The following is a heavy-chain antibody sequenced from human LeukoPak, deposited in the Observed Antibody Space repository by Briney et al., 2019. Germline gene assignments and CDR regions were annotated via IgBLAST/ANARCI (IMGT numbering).Heavy chain of an antibody. CDR2: IYTSGST. J-gene: IGHJ4*02. CDR1: GDSISGFY. V-gene: IGHV4-4*07. D-gene: IGHD4-23*01. Sequence: PSETLSLTCTVSGDSISGFYWSWIRQAAGKGLEWIGHIYTSGSTSYNPSLKSRVTMSVDMSKNQFSLKLSSVTAADTAVYYCARGSTVVTPVYFDYWGQGTLVTVSS. CDR3: ARGSTVVTPVYFDY.